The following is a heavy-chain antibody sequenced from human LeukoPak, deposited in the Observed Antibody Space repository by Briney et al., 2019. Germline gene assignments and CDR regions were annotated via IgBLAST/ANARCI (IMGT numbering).Heavy chain of an antibody. CDR2: IYATGST. CDR1: GGSISSGRNY. CDR3: ARVVTPPGIVGSRGAFDI. D-gene: IGHD1-26*01. V-gene: IGHV4-61*02. Sequence: SETLSLTCTVSGGSISSGRNYWSWIRQPAGKGLEWIGRIYATGSTNYNPSLKSRVTISVDTSKNQFSLKLSSVTAADTAVYYCARVVTPPGIVGSRGAFDIWGQGTMVTVSS. J-gene: IGHJ3*02.